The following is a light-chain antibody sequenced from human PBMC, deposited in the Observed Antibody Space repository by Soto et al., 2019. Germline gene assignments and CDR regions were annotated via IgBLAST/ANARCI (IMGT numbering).Light chain of an antibody. CDR1: QTISSW. CDR2: KAS. V-gene: IGKV1-5*03. Sequence: DIQMTQSPSTLSGSVGDRVTITRRASQTISSWLAWYQQKPGKAPKLLIYKASTLKSGVPSRFSGSGSGTEFTLTISSLQPDDFATYYCQQYNTYPWTFGQGTKVDIK. J-gene: IGKJ1*01. CDR3: QQYNTYPWT.